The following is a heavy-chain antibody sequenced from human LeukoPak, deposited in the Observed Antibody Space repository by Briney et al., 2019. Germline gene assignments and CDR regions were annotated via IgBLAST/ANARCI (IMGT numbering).Heavy chain of an antibody. D-gene: IGHD5-24*01. CDR1: GLTFNTYS. V-gene: IGHV3-21*06. Sequence: GGSLRLSCAASGLTFNTYSMNWVRQAPGKGLEWVSSISSSSTYMFYADSVKGRFTISRDNARNSLYLQMNSLRPEDTAVYYCARDEGVEVATITLQFWGQGTLVTVSS. CDR3: ARDEGVEVATITLQF. J-gene: IGHJ4*02. CDR2: ISSSSTYM.